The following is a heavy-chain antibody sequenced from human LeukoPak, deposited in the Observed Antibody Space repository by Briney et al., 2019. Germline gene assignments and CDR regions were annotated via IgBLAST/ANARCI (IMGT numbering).Heavy chain of an antibody. D-gene: IGHD3-10*01. Sequence: SETLSLTCTVSGGSISSGGYYWSWIRQHPGKGLEWIGYIYYSGSTYYNPSLKSRVTISVDTSKNQFSLKLSSVTAADTAVYYCARRSLVRGVKYPGYDYWGQGTLVTVSS. CDR1: GGSISSGGYY. CDR2: IYYSGST. CDR3: ARRSLVRGVKYPGYDY. J-gene: IGHJ4*02. V-gene: IGHV4-31*03.